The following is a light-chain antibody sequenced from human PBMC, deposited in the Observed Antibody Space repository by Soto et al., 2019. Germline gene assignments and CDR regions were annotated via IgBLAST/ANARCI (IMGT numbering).Light chain of an antibody. J-gene: IGLJ2*01. V-gene: IGLV2-8*01. CDR2: EVS. CDR3: SSYAGSNLV. CDR1: SSDDGGYNY. Sequence: QSALTQRPSASGSPGQSVTISCTGTSSDDGGYNYVSWYQQHPGKAPKVMIYEVSKRPSGVPDRFSGSKSGNTASLTVSGLQAEDEADYYCSSYAGSNLVFGGGTKLTVL.